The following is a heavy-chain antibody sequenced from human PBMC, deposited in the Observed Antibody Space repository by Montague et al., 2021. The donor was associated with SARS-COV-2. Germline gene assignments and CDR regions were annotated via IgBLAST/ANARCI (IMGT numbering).Heavy chain of an antibody. CDR2: IDWDDDK. CDR3: ARTHYELVTGYYYDMDV. D-gene: IGHD3-9*01. V-gene: IGHV2-70*11. CDR1: GFSLSTSGMC. Sequence: PALVKPTQTLTLTCTFSGFSLSTSGMCVSWIRQPPGKALEWLARIDWDDDKYYSTSLKTRLTISKDTSKNQVVLTMTNMDPVDTATYYCARTHYELVTGYYYDMDVWGQGTTVTVSS. J-gene: IGHJ6*02.